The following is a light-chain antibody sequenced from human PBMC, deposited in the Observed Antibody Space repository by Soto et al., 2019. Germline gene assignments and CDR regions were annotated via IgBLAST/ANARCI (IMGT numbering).Light chain of an antibody. V-gene: IGKV3-20*01. Sequence: EIEMTQPPGTLALSAGEGAPLSCRASQSVSSYSAWYQQKPGQAPRLLIYDASNRATGIPARFSGSGSGTDFTLTISRLEPEDFAVYYCQQYGSSPITFGQGTRLEIK. CDR1: QSVSSY. CDR2: DAS. CDR3: QQYGSSPIT. J-gene: IGKJ5*01.